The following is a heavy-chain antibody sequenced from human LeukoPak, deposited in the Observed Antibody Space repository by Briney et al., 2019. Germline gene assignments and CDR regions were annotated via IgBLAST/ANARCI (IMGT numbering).Heavy chain of an antibody. CDR3: AREGRCSGGSCYTPPIGVDY. CDR1: SGSISSYY. Sequence: PSETLSLTCTVSSGSISSYYWSWIRQPAGKGLEWIGRIYTSGSTNYNPSLKSRVTISVDTSKNQFSLKLSSVTAADTAVYYCAREGRCSGGSCYTPPIGVDYWGQGTLVTVSS. V-gene: IGHV4-4*07. J-gene: IGHJ4*02. CDR2: IYTSGST. D-gene: IGHD2-15*01.